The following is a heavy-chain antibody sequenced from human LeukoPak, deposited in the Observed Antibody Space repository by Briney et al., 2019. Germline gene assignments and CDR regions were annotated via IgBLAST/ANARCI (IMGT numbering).Heavy chain of an antibody. CDR3: AREVVAGTNSDWFDP. CDR2: ISSSSSNI. V-gene: IGHV3-48*02. D-gene: IGHD6-19*01. CDR1: GFTFSSYS. Sequence: PGGSLRLSCAASGFTFSSYSMNWVRQAPGKGLEWVSYISSSSSNIYYADSVKGRFTISRDNAKNSLYLQMNSLRDEDTAVYYCAREVVAGTNSDWFDPWGQGTLVTVSS. J-gene: IGHJ5*02.